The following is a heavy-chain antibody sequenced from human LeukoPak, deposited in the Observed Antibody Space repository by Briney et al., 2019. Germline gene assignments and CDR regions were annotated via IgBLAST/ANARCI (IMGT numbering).Heavy chain of an antibody. CDR2: IWYDGSNK. V-gene: IGHV3-33*01. CDR3: ARFDYGGNLGFDY. D-gene: IGHD4-23*01. Sequence: PAGSLRLSCAASGFTFSSYGMHWVRQAPGKGLEWVAVIWYDGSNKYYADSVKGRFTISRDNSKNTLYLQMNSLRAEDTAVYYCARFDYGGNLGFDYWGQGTLVTVSS. CDR1: GFTFSSYG. J-gene: IGHJ4*02.